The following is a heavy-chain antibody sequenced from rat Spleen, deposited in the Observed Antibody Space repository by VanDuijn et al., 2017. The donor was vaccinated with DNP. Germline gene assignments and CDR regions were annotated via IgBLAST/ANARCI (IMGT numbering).Heavy chain of an antibody. V-gene: IGHV5-46*01. CDR1: GFTFSSFP. Sequence: EVQLVETGGGLVQPGRSLKLSCVASGFTFSSFPMAWVRQAPTKGLEWVATISTSGGSTYYRDSVKGRFTISRDNAKSTLYLQMNSLRSEDTATYYCTRETGDWGQGVMVTVSS. J-gene: IGHJ2*01. CDR3: TRETGD. D-gene: IGHD5-1*01. CDR2: ISTSGGST.